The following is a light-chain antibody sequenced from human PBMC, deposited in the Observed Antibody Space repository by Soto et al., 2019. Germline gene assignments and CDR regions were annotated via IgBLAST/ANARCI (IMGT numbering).Light chain of an antibody. CDR1: SSDVGTYNL. Sequence: QPASVSGSPGQSITISCTGTSSDVGTYNLVSWYQQHPGKAPKLMIYEGTKRPSGVSNRFSGSKSGNTASLTISGLQAEDEADYYCCSYAGSSTHVVFGGGTKLTVL. CDR2: EGT. J-gene: IGLJ2*01. CDR3: CSYAGSSTHVV. V-gene: IGLV2-23*01.